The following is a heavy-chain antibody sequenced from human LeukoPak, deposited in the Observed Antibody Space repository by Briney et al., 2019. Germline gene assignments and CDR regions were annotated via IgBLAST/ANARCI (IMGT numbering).Heavy chain of an antibody. V-gene: IGHV1-46*01. Sequence: GASVKLSCKASGYTFTNYYIHWVRQAPGQGLECVGIINPSGGSTSYAQKFQGRVTMTRDMSTSTVYMELSSLRSEDTAVYYCASIRRDGYTAPLDYWGQGTLVTVSS. CDR3: ASIRRDGYTAPLDY. D-gene: IGHD5-24*01. J-gene: IGHJ4*02. CDR2: INPSGGST. CDR1: GYTFTNYY.